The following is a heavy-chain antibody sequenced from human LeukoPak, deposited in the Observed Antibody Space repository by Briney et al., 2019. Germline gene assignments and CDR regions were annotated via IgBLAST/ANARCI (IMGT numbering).Heavy chain of an antibody. Sequence: SETLSLTCAVSGDSISSDNCWGWIRQPPGKGLEWIGSVCRNGDTNYNPPLKSRVTISIDTSKNQFSLKLTSVTAADTAVYYCARGGYCSSTSCYFFDYWGQGILVTVSS. V-gene: IGHV4-38-2*01. CDR1: GDSISSDNC. J-gene: IGHJ4*02. D-gene: IGHD2-2*01. CDR3: ARGGYCSSTSCYFFDY. CDR2: VCRNGDT.